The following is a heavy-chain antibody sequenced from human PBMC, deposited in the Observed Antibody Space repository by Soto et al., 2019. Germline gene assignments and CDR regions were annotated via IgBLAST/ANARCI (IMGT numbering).Heavy chain of an antibody. Sequence: SAKPTSKDPRFAKASKAMCSARQYPGQGLEWMGWISAYNGNTNYAQKLQGRVTMTTDTSTSTAYMELRSLRSDDTAVYYSARAGIAAAGTLDYSGQGTLVTVSS. CDR2: ISAYNGNT. D-gene: IGHD6-13*01. V-gene: IGHV1-18*01. CDR3: ARAGIAAAGTLDY. J-gene: IGHJ4*02. CDR1: RFAKASKA.